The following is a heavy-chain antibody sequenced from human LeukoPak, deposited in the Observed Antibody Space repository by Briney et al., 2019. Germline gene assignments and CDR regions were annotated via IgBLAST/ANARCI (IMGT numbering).Heavy chain of an antibody. CDR3: ARVAYGDKSFDY. D-gene: IGHD4-17*01. Sequence: PGGSLRLSCAASGFTFSSYSMNWVRQAPGKGLEWVSSISSSSSYIYYADSVKGRFTISRDNAKNSLYLQMNSLRAEDTAVYYCARVAYGDKSFDYWGQGTLVTVSS. V-gene: IGHV3-21*01. J-gene: IGHJ4*02. CDR1: GFTFSSYS. CDR2: ISSSSSYI.